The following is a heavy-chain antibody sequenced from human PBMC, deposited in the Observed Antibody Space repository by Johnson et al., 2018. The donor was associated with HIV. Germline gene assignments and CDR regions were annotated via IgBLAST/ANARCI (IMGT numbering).Heavy chain of an antibody. CDR2: VWYDGRNK. J-gene: IGHJ3*02. Sequence: VQLVESGGGVVPPGRSLRLSCVASGFTFSNYGMHWVRQAPGKGLEWVAAVWYDGRNKYYATSVQGRFTIFRDNSENTMYLQMNRRRADDTAVYFCTKDRTNWGYDALDIWGQGTMVTVSS. D-gene: IGHD7-27*01. V-gene: IGHV3-33*06. CDR1: GFTFSNYG. CDR3: TKDRTNWGYDALDI.